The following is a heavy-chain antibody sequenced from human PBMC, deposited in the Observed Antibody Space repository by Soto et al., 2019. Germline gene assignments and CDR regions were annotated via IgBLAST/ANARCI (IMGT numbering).Heavy chain of an antibody. D-gene: IGHD2-15*01. CDR2: RYYSEST. J-gene: IGHJ4*02. V-gene: IGHV4-31*03. CDR1: GGSITGGCYY. Sequence: TSETLSLTCTVSGGSITGGCYYWSWNRQLPGKGLEWIGHRYYSESTYYNPSLKSRVSISLDTSKNQFSLKLSFVTAADTAMYYCARTKCSGGSCYSWFLDHWGQRTPVTVSS. CDR3: ARTKCSGGSCYSWFLDH.